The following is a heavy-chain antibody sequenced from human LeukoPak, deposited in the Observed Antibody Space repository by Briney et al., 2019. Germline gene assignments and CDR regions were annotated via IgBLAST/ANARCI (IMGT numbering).Heavy chain of an antibody. Sequence: GRSLRLSCAASGFTVSSNYMSWVRQAPGKGLEWVSVIYSGGSTYYADSVKGRFTISRDNSKNTLYLQMNSLRAEDTAVYYCAGSITMVRGALDYWGQGTLVTVSS. J-gene: IGHJ4*02. CDR2: IYSGGST. D-gene: IGHD3-10*01. CDR3: AGSITMVRGALDY. V-gene: IGHV3-66*01. CDR1: GFTVSSNY.